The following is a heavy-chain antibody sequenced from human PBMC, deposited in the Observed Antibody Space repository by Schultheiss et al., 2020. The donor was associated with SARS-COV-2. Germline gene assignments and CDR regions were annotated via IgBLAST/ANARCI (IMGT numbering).Heavy chain of an antibody. J-gene: IGHJ6*02. D-gene: IGHD1-26*01. CDR1: GGSISSGGYY. CDR3: AIERRGSYWSYYYGMDV. V-gene: IGHV4-31*03. CDR2: IYYSGST. Sequence: SETLSLTCTVSGGSISSGGYYWSWIRQHPGKGLEWIGYIYYSGSTYYNPSLKSRVTISVDTSKYQFSLKLSSVTAADTAVYYCAIERRGSYWSYYYGMDVWGQGTTVTVSS.